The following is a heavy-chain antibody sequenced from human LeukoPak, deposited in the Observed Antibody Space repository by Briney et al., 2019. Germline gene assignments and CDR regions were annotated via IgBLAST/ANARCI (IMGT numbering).Heavy chain of an antibody. CDR1: GFTFSSYD. V-gene: IGHV3-13*01. J-gene: IGHJ6*02. CDR3: ARGNPSYYDFWSGCYVYYYGMDV. Sequence: GGSLRLSCAASGFTFSSYDMHWVRQATGKGLEWVSAIGTAGDTYYPGSVKGRFTISRENAKNSLYLQMNSLRAEDTAVYYCARGNPSYYDFWSGCYVYYYGMDVWGQGTTVTVSS. CDR2: IGTAGDT. D-gene: IGHD3-3*01.